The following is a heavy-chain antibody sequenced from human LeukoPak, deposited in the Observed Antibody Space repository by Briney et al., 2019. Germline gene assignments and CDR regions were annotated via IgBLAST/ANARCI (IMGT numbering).Heavy chain of an antibody. J-gene: IGHJ4*02. Sequence: PGGSLRLSCAASGFTFSSYAMTWVRQAPGKGLEWVSVISGSAGNTHYADSVKGRFTISRDNSKNTVYLEMNSLRAEDTAVYYCAKKGYNWNDCLDCWGQGTLVTVSS. D-gene: IGHD1-20*01. CDR3: AKKGYNWNDCLDC. V-gene: IGHV3-23*01. CDR1: GFTFSSYA. CDR2: ISGSAGNT.